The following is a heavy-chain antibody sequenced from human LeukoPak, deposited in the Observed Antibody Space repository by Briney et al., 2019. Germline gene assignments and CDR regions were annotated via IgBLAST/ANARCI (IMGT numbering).Heavy chain of an antibody. V-gene: IGHV3-30*18. Sequence: TGGSLRLSCAASGFTFSSYGMHWVRPAPGKGLQWVAVIGYDGNKKYYADSVKGRFTISRDNSKNTLYLQMNSLRAEDTAVYYCANYGSAYYFDYWGQGTLVTVSS. CDR2: IGYDGNKK. D-gene: IGHD3-10*01. J-gene: IGHJ4*02. CDR3: ANYGSAYYFDY. CDR1: GFTFSSYG.